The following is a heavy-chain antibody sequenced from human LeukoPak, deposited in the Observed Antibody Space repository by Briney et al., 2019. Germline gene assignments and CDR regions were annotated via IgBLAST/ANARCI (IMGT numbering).Heavy chain of an antibody. CDR1: GFTFSSYE. D-gene: IGHD2-2*02. J-gene: IGHJ6*04. V-gene: IGHV3-48*03. CDR2: ISSRGSTI. CDR3: TRGGYCSSTSCYKNGMDV. Sequence: GGSLRLSCAASGFTFSSYEMNWVRQAPGKGLEWVSYISSRGSTIYYADSVKGRFTISRDNAKNSLYLQMNSLRAEDTAVYFCTRGGYCSSTSCYKNGMDVWGKGTTVTVSS.